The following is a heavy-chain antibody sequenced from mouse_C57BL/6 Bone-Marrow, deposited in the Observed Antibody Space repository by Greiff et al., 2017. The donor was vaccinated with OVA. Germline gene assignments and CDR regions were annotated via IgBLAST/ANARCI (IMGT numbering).Heavy chain of an antibody. Sequence: EVQRVESGGGLVKPGGSLKLSCAASGFTFSDYGMHWVRQAPEKGLEWVAYISSGSSTIYYADTVKGRFTISRDNAKNTLFLQMTSLRSEDTAMYYCARGRLRQFAYWGQGTLVTVSA. CDR2: ISSGSSTI. V-gene: IGHV5-17*01. J-gene: IGHJ3*01. CDR1: GFTFSDYG. D-gene: IGHD2-4*01. CDR3: ARGRLRQFAY.